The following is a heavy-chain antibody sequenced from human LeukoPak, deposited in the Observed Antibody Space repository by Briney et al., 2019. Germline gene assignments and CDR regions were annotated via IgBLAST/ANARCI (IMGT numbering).Heavy chain of an antibody. J-gene: IGHJ6*02. CDR1: GFTFSSYA. CDR3: AKIAPYGMDV. V-gene: IGHV3-30-3*02. Sequence: GGSLRLSCAASGFTFSSYAMHWVRQAPGKGLEWVAVISYVETSKYYADSVKGRFTISRDNSKNTLYLQMNSLRAEDTAVYYCAKIAPYGMDVWGQGTTVTVSS. CDR2: ISYVETSK.